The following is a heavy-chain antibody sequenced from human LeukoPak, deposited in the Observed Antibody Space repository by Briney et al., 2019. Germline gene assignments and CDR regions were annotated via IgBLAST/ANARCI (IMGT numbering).Heavy chain of an antibody. D-gene: IGHD3-3*01. V-gene: IGHV4-34*01. J-gene: IGHJ4*02. CDR3: ARDPDFWSGYYNFDY. CDR1: GGSFSGYY. Sequence: PSETLSLTCAVYGGSFSGYYWSWIRQPPGKGLEWIGEINHSGSTNYNPSLKSRVTISVDTSNNQFSLKLTSVTAADTAVYYCARDPDFWSGYYNFDYWGQGTLVTVSS. CDR2: INHSGST.